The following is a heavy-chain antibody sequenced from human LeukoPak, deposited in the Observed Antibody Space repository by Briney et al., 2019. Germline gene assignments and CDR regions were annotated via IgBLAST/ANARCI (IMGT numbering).Heavy chain of an antibody. CDR2: ISANGDYT. J-gene: IGHJ4*02. V-gene: IGHV3-23*01. Sequence: PGGSLRLSCAASGFTFSTHGMTWVRQAPGKGLEWVSIISANGDYTYYADSVKGRFTISRDNSKNTMYMQMNCLRTDDTAIYYCAKERGYHDKTGYRTFDYWGRGTLVTVSS. CDR1: GFTFSTHG. CDR3: AKERGYHDKTGYRTFDY. D-gene: IGHD3-9*01.